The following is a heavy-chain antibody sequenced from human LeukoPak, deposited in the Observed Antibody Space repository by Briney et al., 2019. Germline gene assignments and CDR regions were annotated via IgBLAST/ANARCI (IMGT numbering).Heavy chain of an antibody. CDR3: ARLKINHGWKGGMDY. D-gene: IGHD1-1*01. J-gene: IGHJ4*02. CDR1: GFTFDDHG. Sequence: PGGSLRPSCAASGFTFDDHGMTWVRQVPGKGLEWVSNINWNGATTNYADSVKGRFTISRDNAKNSLYLQMNSLRAEDTAFYYCARLKINHGWKGGMDYWGQGTLVTVSS. V-gene: IGHV3-20*04. CDR2: INWNGATT.